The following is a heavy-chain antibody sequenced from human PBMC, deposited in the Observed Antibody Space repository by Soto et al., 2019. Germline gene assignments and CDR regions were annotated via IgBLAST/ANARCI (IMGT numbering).Heavy chain of an antibody. CDR3: ARIVVAANNYFDP. CDR2: IYYSGVT. D-gene: IGHD2-15*01. CDR1: GGSVNSDSSY. Sequence: SETLSLTCTVSGGSVNSDSSYWSWIRQPPGKGLEWIGYIYYSGVTKYNPSLRGRATISLDTSKNQFSLRLNSVTAADTAVFYCARIVVAANNYFDPWGQGTLVTV. V-gene: IGHV4-61*01. J-gene: IGHJ5*02.